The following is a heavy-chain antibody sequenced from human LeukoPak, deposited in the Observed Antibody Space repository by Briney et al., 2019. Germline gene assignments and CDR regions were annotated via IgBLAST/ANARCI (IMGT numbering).Heavy chain of an antibody. Sequence: GASVKVSCKASGGTFSSYATSWVRQAPGQGHEWMGGIIPIFGTANYAQKFQGRVTITTDESTITAYMELSSLRSEDAAVYYCARGGSYDFWSGNYYYYYMDVWGKGTTVTVSS. CDR1: GGTFSSYA. CDR2: IIPIFGTA. D-gene: IGHD3-3*01. V-gene: IGHV1-69*05. J-gene: IGHJ6*03. CDR3: ARGGSYDFWSGNYYYYYMDV.